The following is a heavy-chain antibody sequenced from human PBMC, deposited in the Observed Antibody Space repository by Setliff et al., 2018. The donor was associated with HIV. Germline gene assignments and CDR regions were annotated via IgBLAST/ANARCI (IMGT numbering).Heavy chain of an antibody. D-gene: IGHD4-17*01. V-gene: IGHV4-30-4*08. CDR3: AAFLVSPVTTQDY. CDR2: IYNSVTT. CDR1: GGSISSANYY. Sequence: LTCTVSGGSISSANYYWSWIRQPPGKGLEWIGFIYNSVTTNYNPSLKSRVTISLDTSKNQFSLKLTSVTAADTAMYYCAAFLVSPVTTQDYWGQGTPVTVSS. J-gene: IGHJ4*02.